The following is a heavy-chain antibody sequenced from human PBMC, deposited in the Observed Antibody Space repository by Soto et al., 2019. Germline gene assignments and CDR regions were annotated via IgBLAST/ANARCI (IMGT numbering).Heavy chain of an antibody. J-gene: IGHJ6*02. CDR3: AKVGPSYYYGMDV. CDR2: ISGSGRTI. D-gene: IGHD1-26*01. V-gene: IGHV3-23*01. Sequence: GESLKISFAASGLDFSSEVMCWVRQAPGKGLEWVSSISGSGRTIYHADSMRGRFAISRDNSKNSLYLQLNNLRVDDTAVYYCAKVGPSYYYGMDVWGQGTTVTVSS. CDR1: GLDFSSEV.